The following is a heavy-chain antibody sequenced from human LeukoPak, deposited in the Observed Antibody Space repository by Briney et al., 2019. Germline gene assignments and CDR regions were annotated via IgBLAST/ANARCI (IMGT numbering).Heavy chain of an antibody. Sequence: SETLSLTCTVSGGSISSGSYYWSWIRQPAGKGLEWIGRIYTSGSTNYNPSLKSRVTISVDTSKNQFSLKLSSVTAADTAVYYCARGIGYYYDSSGHRIDYWGQGTLVTVSS. CDR3: ARGIGYYYDSSGHRIDY. CDR1: GGSISSGSYY. J-gene: IGHJ4*02. D-gene: IGHD3-22*01. V-gene: IGHV4-61*02. CDR2: IYTSGST.